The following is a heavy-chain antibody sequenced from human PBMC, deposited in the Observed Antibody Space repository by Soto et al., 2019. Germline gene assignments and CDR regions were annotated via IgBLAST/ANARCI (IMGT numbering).Heavy chain of an antibody. Sequence: SETLSLTCTVSGGSITSGDYYWSWIRQPPGKGLEWIGYIYYSGSTYYNPSLKSRITMSADTSKNQLSLNLSSVTAADTAMYYGAAGPPWEQHFDYWGQGTLVTV. CDR3: AAGPPWEQHFDY. V-gene: IGHV4-30-4*01. CDR1: GGSITSGDYY. J-gene: IGHJ4*02. CDR2: IYYSGST. D-gene: IGHD1-26*01.